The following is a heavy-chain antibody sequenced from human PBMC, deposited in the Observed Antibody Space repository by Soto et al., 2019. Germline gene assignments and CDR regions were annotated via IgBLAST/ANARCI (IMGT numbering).Heavy chain of an antibody. D-gene: IGHD2-2*02. J-gene: IGHJ4*02. CDR3: ARRSYCSSTSCDKFFDY. CDR2: ISESGGST. Sequence: GGSLSLSCAASGFIFSNYGMNWVRQAPGKGLEWVSSISESGGSTYYADSVKVRFTLSRDNSKNTLYLQVDSLRPDDTAVYYCARRSYCSSTSCDKFFDYWGQGTLVTVSS. V-gene: IGHV3-23*01. CDR1: GFIFSNYG.